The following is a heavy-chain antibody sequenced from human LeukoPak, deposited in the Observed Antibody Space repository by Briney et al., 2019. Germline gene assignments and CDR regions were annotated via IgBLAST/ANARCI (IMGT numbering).Heavy chain of an antibody. CDR3: ARGTKSITMIVVVIHPFDY. V-gene: IGHV1-18*01. CDR2: ISACNGNT. J-gene: IGHJ4*02. CDR1: GYTFTSYG. Sequence: ASVKVSCKASGYTFTSYGISWVRQAPGQGLEWMGWISACNGNTNYAQKLQGRVTMTTDTSTSTAYMELRSLRSDDRAVYYCARGTKSITMIVVVIHPFDYWGQGTLVTVSS. D-gene: IGHD3-22*01.